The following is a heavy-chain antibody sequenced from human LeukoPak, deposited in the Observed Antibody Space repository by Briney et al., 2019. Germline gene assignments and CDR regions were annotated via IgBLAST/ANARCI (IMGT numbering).Heavy chain of an antibody. Sequence: GASVKVSCKASGYTFTSYYMHWVRQAPGQGLEWMGIINPSGGRTSYAQKFQGRVTMTRDMSTSTVYMELSSLRSEDTAVYYCARDYCSSTSCYRGGYYMDVWGKGTTVTVSS. D-gene: IGHD2-2*02. J-gene: IGHJ6*03. CDR1: GYTFTSYY. CDR3: ARDYCSSTSCYRGGYYMDV. CDR2: INPSGGRT. V-gene: IGHV1-46*01.